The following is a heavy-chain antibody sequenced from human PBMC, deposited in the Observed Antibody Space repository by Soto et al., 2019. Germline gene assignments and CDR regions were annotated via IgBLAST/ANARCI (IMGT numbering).Heavy chain of an antibody. Sequence: EVQLLESGGGLVQPGGSLRLSCAASGFTFSSYAMSWVRQAPGKGLEWVSAISGSGGSTYYADSVKGRFTISRDNSKNTLYLQMNSLRAEDTAVYYCIRSATEPLDQLNWYFDLWGRGTLVTVSS. CDR2: ISGSGGST. J-gene: IGHJ2*01. D-gene: IGHD2-15*01. CDR3: IRSATEPLDQLNWYFDL. CDR1: GFTFSSYA. V-gene: IGHV3-23*01.